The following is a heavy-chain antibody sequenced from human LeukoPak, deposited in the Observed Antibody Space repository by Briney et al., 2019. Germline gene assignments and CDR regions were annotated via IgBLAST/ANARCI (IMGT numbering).Heavy chain of an antibody. Sequence: ASVKVSCKASGYTFTSYYMHWVRQAPGQGLEWMGIINPSGGSTSYAQKFQGRITMTRDTSTSTVYMELSSLRSEDTAVYYCVRVRDGYNDAYDIWGQGTMVTVPS. CDR3: VRVRDGYNDAYDI. V-gene: IGHV1-46*01. CDR1: GYTFTSYY. J-gene: IGHJ3*02. CDR2: INPSGGST. D-gene: IGHD5-24*01.